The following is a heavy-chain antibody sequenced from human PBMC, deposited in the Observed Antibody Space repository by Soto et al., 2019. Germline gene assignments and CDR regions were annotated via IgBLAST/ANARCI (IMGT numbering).Heavy chain of an antibody. V-gene: IGHV5-10-1*01. CDR3: ARPPLNLKESGYSYSGMDF. CDR2: IDPSDSYT. CDR1: GYSFTSYW. Sequence: GESLNISCKGSGYSFTSYWISWVRQMPGKGLEWMGRIDPSDSYTNYSPSFQGHVTISADKSISTAYLQWSSLKASDTAMYYCARPPLNLKESGYSYSGMDFWGQGNTVTV. J-gene: IGHJ6*02.